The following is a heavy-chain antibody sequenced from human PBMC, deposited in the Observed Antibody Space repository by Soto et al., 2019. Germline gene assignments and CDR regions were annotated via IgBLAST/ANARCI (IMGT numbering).Heavy chain of an antibody. V-gene: IGHV3-23*01. J-gene: IGHJ4*02. D-gene: IGHD1-20*01. Sequence: EVQLLESGGGLVQPGGSLRLSCAASGLTFSVSAMTWVRQAPGKGLEWVSTTGLSGRTTYYGDSVKGRFTVSRDNSKNTLELQMSSLRAEDTAVYYCATVHNTSRSFNFWGRGPLVTVSS. CDR2: TGLSGRTT. CDR1: GLTFSVSA. CDR3: ATVHNTSRSFNF.